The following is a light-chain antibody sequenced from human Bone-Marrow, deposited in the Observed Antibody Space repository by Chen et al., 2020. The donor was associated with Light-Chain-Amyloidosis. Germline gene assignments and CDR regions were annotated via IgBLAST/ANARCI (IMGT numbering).Light chain of an antibody. Sequence: QSALPQPASVSESPGQSINISCTGTSSDVCGDNHVSWYQQHPDKAPKLMIYEVTNRPSWVPDRFSGSKSDNTASLTISGLQTEDEADYFCSSYTITNTLVFGSGTRVTVL. CDR1: SSDVCGDNH. CDR3: SSYTITNTLV. J-gene: IGLJ1*01. CDR2: EVT. V-gene: IGLV2-14*01.